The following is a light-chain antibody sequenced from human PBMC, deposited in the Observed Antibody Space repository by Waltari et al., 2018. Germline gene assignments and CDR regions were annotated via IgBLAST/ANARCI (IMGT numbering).Light chain of an antibody. V-gene: IGKV1-NL1*01. CDR2: GAS. CDR1: QDISTG. Sequence: DIHMTQSPSSLSASVGDRVVIICRSSQDISTGVAWYQQKPGKAPKLLISGASGLVSGVPSRFSGSGSGTDFTLTISSLQPEDFATYFCQQYYSLSFFGPWTKVDVE. J-gene: IGKJ3*01. CDR3: QQYYSLSF.